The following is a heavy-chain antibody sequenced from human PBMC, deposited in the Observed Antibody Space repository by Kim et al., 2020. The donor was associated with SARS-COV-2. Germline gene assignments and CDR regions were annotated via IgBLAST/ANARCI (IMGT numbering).Heavy chain of an antibody. CDR2: ISAYNGNT. V-gene: IGHV1-18*04. Sequence: ASVKVSCKASGYTFTSYGISWVRQAPGQGLEWMGWISAYNGNTNYAQKLQGRVTMTTDTSTSTAYMELRSLRSDDTAVYYCARDLSGNYYDSSGYSYWGQGTLVTVSS. D-gene: IGHD3-22*01. CDR3: ARDLSGNYYDSSGYSY. CDR1: GYTFTSYG. J-gene: IGHJ4*02.